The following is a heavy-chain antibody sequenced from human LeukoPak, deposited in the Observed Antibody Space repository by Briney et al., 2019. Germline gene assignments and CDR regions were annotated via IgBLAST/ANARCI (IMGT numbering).Heavy chain of an antibody. CDR2: IHYSGST. D-gene: IGHD6-13*01. V-gene: IGHV4-59*01. Sequence: SETLSLTCTVSGGSINSYYWSWIRQPPGRGLEWVGSIHYSGSTSYNPSLRSRVTISVDESKNQFFLKLSSVTATDTAVYYCARGIDIAAASQEDYYYGMDVWGQGTTVTVSS. CDR3: ARGIDIAAASQEDYYYGMDV. J-gene: IGHJ6*02. CDR1: GGSINSYY.